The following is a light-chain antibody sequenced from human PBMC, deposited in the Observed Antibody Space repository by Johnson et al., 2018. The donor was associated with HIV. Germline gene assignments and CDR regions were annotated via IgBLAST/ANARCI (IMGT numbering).Light chain of an antibody. CDR2: ENN. Sequence: QAVLTQPPSVSAAPGQKVTISCSGSSSNIGNNYVSWYQQLPGTAPKLLIYENNKRPSVIPDRFSGSKSGTSATLGITGLQTGDEADYCCGTWDNSPSAPYVSAPGTKVTVL. J-gene: IGLJ1*01. CDR1: SSNIGNNY. V-gene: IGLV1-51*02. CDR3: GTWDNSPSAPYV.